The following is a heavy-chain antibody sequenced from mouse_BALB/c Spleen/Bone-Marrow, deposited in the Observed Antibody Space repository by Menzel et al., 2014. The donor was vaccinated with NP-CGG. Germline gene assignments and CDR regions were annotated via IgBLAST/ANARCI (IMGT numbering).Heavy chain of an antibody. CDR1: GYTFTDNW. J-gene: IGHJ4*01. D-gene: IGHD2-4*01. CDR3: ARGGHDSSLDY. Sequence: QVQLQQPGAELGMPGASVKMSCKASGYTFTDNWIYWVKQRPGQGLEWIGAIDTSDSYTNYNQKFMGKASLTVDASSSTAYVQVSSLTSDDSAVYYCARGGHDSSLDYWGQGTSVTVFS. CDR2: IDTSDSYT. V-gene: IGHV1-69*01.